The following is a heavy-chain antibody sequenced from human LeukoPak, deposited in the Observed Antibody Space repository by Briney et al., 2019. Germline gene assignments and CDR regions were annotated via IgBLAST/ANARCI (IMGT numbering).Heavy chain of an antibody. D-gene: IGHD5-24*01. Sequence: GGSLRLSCAASGFTFSSYGMSWVRQAPGKGLEWVSAISGSGGSTYYADSVKGRFTISRDNSKNTLYLQMNSLRAEDTAVYYCAKEGRREMATIGFDYWGQGTLVTVSS. V-gene: IGHV3-23*01. CDR3: AKEGRREMATIGFDY. CDR1: GFTFSSYG. CDR2: ISGSGGST. J-gene: IGHJ4*02.